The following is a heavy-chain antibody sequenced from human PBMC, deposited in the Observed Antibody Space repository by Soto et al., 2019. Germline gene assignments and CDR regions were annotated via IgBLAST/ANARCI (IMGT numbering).Heavy chain of an antibody. CDR1: GYTFTSYD. V-gene: IGHV1-8*01. CDR2: MNPNSGNT. J-gene: IGHJ6*03. CDR3: ARRAGWYVFWSGYYTPGVYYYYYMDV. D-gene: IGHD3-3*01. Sequence: EASVKVSCKASGYTFTSYDINWVRQATGQGLEWMGWMNPNSGNTGYAQKFQGRVTMTRNTSISTAYMELSSLRSEDTAVYYCARRAGWYVFWSGYYTPGVYYYYYMDVWGKGTTVTVSS.